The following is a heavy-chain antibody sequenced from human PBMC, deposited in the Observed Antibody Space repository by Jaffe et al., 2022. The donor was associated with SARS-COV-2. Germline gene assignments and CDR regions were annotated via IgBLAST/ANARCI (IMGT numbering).Heavy chain of an antibody. CDR1: GFTFSSYG. J-gene: IGHJ4*02. CDR3: ARAGCTNGVCYSDY. D-gene: IGHD2-8*01. Sequence: QVQLVESGGGVVQPGRSLRLSCAASGFTFSSYGMHWVRQAPGKGLEWVAVIWYDGSNKYYADSVKGRFTISRDNSKNTLYLQMNSLRAEDTAVYYCARAGCTNGVCYSDYWGQGTLVTVSS. CDR2: IWYDGSNK. V-gene: IGHV3-33*01.